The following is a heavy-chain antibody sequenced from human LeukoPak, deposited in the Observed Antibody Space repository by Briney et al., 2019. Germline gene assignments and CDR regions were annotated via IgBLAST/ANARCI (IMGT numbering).Heavy chain of an antibody. CDR1: GGSISSYY. CDR3: AGQYYDFWSGYYTPYYYYYYMDV. V-gene: IGHV4-4*09. CDR2: IYTSGST. D-gene: IGHD3-3*01. J-gene: IGHJ6*03. Sequence: SETLSLTCTVSGGSISSYYWSWIRQPSGKGLEWIGYIYTSGSTNYNPSLKSRVTISVDTSKNQFSLKLSSVTAADTAVYYCAGQYYDFWSGYYTPYYYYYYMDVWGKGTTVTVSS.